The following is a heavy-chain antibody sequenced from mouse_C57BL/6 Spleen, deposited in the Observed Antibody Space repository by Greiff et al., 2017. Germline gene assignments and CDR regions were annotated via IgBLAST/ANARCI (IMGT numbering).Heavy chain of an antibody. J-gene: IGHJ1*03. CDR1: GYSFTDYN. V-gene: IGHV1-39*01. D-gene: IGHD1-1*01. CDR3: ARRANTYGSSSDWYFGV. CDR2: INPNYGTT. Sequence: EVQLQQSGPELVKPGASVKISCKASGYSFTDYNMNWVKQRTGKSLEWIGVINPNYGTTSYNQKFKGKATLTVDQSSSTAYMQLNSLTSEDSAVYHCARRANTYGSSSDWYFGVGGTGTTVTVSS.